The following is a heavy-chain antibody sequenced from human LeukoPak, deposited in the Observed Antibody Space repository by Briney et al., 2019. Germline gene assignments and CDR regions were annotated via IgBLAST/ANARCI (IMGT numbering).Heavy chain of an antibody. J-gene: IGHJ4*02. D-gene: IGHD5-24*01. V-gene: IGHV4-59*02. CDR3: ARGGRDGYNSREFDY. CDR1: GFTVSTNY. CDR2: IYYSGST. Sequence: GSLRLSCAASGFTVSTNYMSWVRQAPGKGLEWIGYIYYSGSTNYNPSLKSRVTISVDTSKNQFSLKLSSVTAADTAVYYCARGGRDGYNSREFDYWGQGTLVTVSS.